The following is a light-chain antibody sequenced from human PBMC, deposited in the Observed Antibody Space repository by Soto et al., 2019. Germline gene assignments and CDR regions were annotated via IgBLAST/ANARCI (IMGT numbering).Light chain of an antibody. J-gene: IGKJ1*01. CDR1: QAIDSW. Sequence: DIQMTQSPSSVSASVGDRVTITCRASQAIDSWLAWYQQKPGEAPKLLIFTGSLLHIGVPPRFSGSGSGTDFTLTISSLQPEDFATYYCQQTLSFPPTFGQGTKV. CDR2: TGS. CDR3: QQTLSFPPT. V-gene: IGKV1-12*01.